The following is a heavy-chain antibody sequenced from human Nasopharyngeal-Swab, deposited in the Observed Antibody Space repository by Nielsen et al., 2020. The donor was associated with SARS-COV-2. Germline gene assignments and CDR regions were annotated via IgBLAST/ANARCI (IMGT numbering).Heavy chain of an antibody. V-gene: IGHV4-59*01. CDR3: ARGAGRWETSGSYPWWGDYYYYGMDV. Sequence: RQAPGKGLEWVGNIYYSGSTNYNPSLKSRVTISVDTSKNQFSLKLSSVTAADTAVYYCARGAGRWETSGSYPWWGDYYYYGMDVWGQGTTVTVSS. D-gene: IGHD1-26*01. J-gene: IGHJ6*02. CDR2: IYYSGST.